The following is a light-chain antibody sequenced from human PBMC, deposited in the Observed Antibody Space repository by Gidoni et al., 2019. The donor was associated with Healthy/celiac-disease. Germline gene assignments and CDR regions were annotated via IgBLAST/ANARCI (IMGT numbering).Light chain of an antibody. V-gene: IGKV1-39*01. CDR1: QSISSY. Sequence: DIQMTQSTSSLSASVGDRVPITCRASQSISSYLNWYQQKPGKAPKLLIYAASSLQRGVPSRFSGSGSGTDFTLPISSLQPEDFATYYCQQSYSTPLPFGGGTKVEIK. CDR3: QQSYSTPLP. CDR2: AAS. J-gene: IGKJ4*01.